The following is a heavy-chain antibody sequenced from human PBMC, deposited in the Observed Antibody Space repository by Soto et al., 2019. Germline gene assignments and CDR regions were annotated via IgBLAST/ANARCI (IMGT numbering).Heavy chain of an antibody. V-gene: IGHV4-61*01. D-gene: IGHD2-8*01. CDR2: IYYRGIT. J-gene: IGHJ4*02. CDR3: ARVNGGPYYFDF. Sequence: PSETLSLTCPVAGGSVNSGSYYWSWIRQPPGKGLEWIGYIYYRGITNYNPSLKSRVTISVDTSWNQFSLKLSSVTAADTAVYYCARVNGGPYYFDFWGPGTLVTVSS. CDR1: GGSVNSGSYY.